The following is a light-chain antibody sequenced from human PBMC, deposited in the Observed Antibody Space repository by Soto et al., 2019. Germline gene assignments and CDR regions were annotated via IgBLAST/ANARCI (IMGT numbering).Light chain of an antibody. V-gene: IGKV3-20*01. CDR2: GAS. J-gene: IGKJ4*01. CDR3: QQYGSSALT. CDR1: QSVSSSY. Sequence: EIVLTQSPGTLSLSPGERATLSCRASQSVSSSYLAGYQQKPGQAPRLLIYGASSMATGRPDRFSGSGSETDFTLTISRLEPEDFAVYYCQQYGSSALTFGGGTKVEIK.